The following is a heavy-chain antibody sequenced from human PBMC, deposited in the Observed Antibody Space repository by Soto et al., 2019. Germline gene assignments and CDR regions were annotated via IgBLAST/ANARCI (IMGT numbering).Heavy chain of an antibody. J-gene: IGHJ4*02. CDR1: GYTFTSYC. CDR2: ISAYNGNT. Sequence: ASVKVSCKASGYTFTSYCISWVRQAPGQGLEWMGWISAYNGNTNYAQKLQGRVTMTTDTSTSTAYMELRSLRSDDTAVYYCARDLTQDYDILTGPYYWGQGTLVTVSS. CDR3: ARDLTQDYDILTGPYY. D-gene: IGHD3-9*01. V-gene: IGHV1-18*01.